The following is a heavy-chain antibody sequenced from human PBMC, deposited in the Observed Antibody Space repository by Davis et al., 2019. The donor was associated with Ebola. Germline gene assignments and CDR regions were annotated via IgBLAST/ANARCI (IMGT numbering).Heavy chain of an antibody. V-gene: IGHV3-13*01. CDR3: VRPAFGSHYFDY. Sequence: GESLKISCAASGFSFRTYDMHWVRQATGKTLEWVSAIGIAGDTYYPASVKGRFTISRENARNSLYLQMNSLRTEDTAVYYCVRPAFGSHYFDYWGQGILVTVSS. D-gene: IGHD2-2*01. J-gene: IGHJ4*02. CDR2: IGIAGDT. CDR1: GFSFRTYD.